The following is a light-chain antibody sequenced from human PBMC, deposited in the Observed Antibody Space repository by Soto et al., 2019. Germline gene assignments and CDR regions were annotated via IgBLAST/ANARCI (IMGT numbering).Light chain of an antibody. Sequence: QSALTQPRSVSGSPGQSVTFSCTGTSSDVGGYNYVSWYQQHPGKAPXLMIYXVAKRPSXXXXXFXXXXXXXXXXXXXXGXQAEDEADYYCCSYAGSDSVVFGGGTKLTVL. CDR3: CSYAGSDSVV. J-gene: IGLJ3*02. CDR1: SSDVGGYNY. CDR2: XVA. V-gene: IGLV2-11*01.